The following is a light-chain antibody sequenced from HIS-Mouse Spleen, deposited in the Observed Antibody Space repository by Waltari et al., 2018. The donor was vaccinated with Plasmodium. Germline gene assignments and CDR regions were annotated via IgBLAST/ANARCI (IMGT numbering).Light chain of an antibody. CDR1: QDIRNY. CDR2: DAS. J-gene: IGKJ3*01. CDR3: QQYDNLPPLFT. V-gene: IGKV1-33*01. Sequence: DIQMTQSPSSLSASVGDRVTITCQASQDIRNYLNWYQQKPGKAPKLLIYDASNLETGVPSRFSGCGSGTDFTYSISSLQPEDIATYYCQQYDNLPPLFTFGPGTKVDIK.